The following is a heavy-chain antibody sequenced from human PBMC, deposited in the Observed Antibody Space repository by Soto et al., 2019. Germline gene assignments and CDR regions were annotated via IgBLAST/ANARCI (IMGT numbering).Heavy chain of an antibody. CDR3: AKAVGRPYFDY. CDR1: GFTFSRYA. Sequence: PGGCRRLAWAAAGFTFSRYAMRWVRQGPVRGLEWVSGISGTGGTTYYAASVKGPFTISRDNSKHTLYLQMNSLRAEDTAVYYCAKAVGRPYFDYWGQGTLVTVSS. CDR2: ISGTGGTT. J-gene: IGHJ4*01. D-gene: IGHD1-26*01. V-gene: IGHV3-23*01.